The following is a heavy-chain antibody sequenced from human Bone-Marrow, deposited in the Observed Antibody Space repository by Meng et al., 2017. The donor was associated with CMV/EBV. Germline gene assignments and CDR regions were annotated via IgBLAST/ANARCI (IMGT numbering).Heavy chain of an antibody. CDR2: TIPMYGTA. Sequence: SVKVSCKASGGTFSTYSIAWVRQAPGQGLEWVGGTIPMYGTANYAQKFQGRVTITTDESMNTAYMELTSLTSDDTAVYYCARGHTDCSSPACQILYYYYYMAVWGQGTTVTVSS. V-gene: IGHV1-69*05. D-gene: IGHD2-2*01. CDR3: ARGHTDCSSPACQILYYYYYMAV. J-gene: IGHJ6*02. CDR1: GGTFSTYS.